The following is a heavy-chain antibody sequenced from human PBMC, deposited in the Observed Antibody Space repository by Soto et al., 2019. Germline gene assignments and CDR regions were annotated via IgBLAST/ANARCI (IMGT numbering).Heavy chain of an antibody. CDR3: ARDVGRLRPYNWFDP. D-gene: IGHD4-17*01. Sequence: SVKFSCKASGYTFTGYYMHWVRQAPGQGLEWMGGIIPNIGTANYAQKFQGRVTITADESTSTAYMELSSLRSEDTAVYYCARDVGRLRPYNWFDPWGQGTLVTVS. CDR1: GYTFTGYY. J-gene: IGHJ5*02. V-gene: IGHV1-69*13. CDR2: IIPNIGTA.